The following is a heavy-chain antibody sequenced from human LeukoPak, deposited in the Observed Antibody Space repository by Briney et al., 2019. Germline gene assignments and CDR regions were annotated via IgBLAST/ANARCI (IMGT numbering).Heavy chain of an antibody. Sequence: GGSLRLSCAASGFTFSSYGMHWVRQAPGKGLEWVAVIWYDGSNKYYADSVKGRFTISRDNAKNSLYLQMNSLRAEDTAVYYCARALWSGPVYYGMDVWGQGTTVTVSS. CDR1: GFTFSSYG. CDR3: ARALWSGPVYYGMDV. CDR2: IWYDGSNK. V-gene: IGHV3-33*01. D-gene: IGHD3-10*01. J-gene: IGHJ6*02.